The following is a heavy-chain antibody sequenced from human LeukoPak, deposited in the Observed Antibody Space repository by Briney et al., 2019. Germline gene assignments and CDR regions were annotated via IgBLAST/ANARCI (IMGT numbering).Heavy chain of an antibody. CDR1: GYTFSVYY. D-gene: IGHD3-22*01. V-gene: IGHV1-2*02. CDR2: INPNSGGT. CDR3: AREGSSGYDY. Sequence: GASVKVSCKASGYTFSVYYMHGGRQAPGQGLEWMGWINPNSGGTNYAQNFQGRVTMTRDTSISTAYLEVSRLRSDDTAVYYCAREGSSGYDYWGQGTLVTVSS. J-gene: IGHJ4*02.